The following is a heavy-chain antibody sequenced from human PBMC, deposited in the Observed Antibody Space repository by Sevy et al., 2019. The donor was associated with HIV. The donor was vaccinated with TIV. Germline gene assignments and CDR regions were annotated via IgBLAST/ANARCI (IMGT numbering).Heavy chain of an antibody. CDR2: ISIDGSDK. Sequence: GGSLRLSCAASGFSFSNSPLHWVRQAPGKGLDWVAVISIDGSDKYYADSVKGRFTISRDNSKNTLYLQMNSLRAEDTVVYFCAKDIEETASSYYGLDVWGQGTTVTVSS. CDR1: GFSFSNSP. J-gene: IGHJ6*02. V-gene: IGHV3-30-3*01. CDR3: AKDIEETASSYYGLDV. D-gene: IGHD1-26*01.